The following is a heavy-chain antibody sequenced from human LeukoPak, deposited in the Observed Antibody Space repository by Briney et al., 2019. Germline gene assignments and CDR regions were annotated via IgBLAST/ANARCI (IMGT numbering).Heavy chain of an antibody. CDR1: GFTFSNYW. D-gene: IGHD3-3*01. CDR3: ARGYAPTSRVITIY. J-gene: IGHJ4*02. CDR2: INGDGGST. V-gene: IGHV3-74*01. Sequence: GGSLRLSCAASGFTFSNYWMHWVRQAPGKGLVCVSRINGDGGSTDYADSVKGRFTISRDNAKNTLYLQMNSLGTEDTAVYYCARGYAPTSRVITIYWGQGTLVTVSS.